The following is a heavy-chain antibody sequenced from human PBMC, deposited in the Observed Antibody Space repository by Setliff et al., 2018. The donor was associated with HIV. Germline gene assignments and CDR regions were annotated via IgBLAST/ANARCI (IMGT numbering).Heavy chain of an antibody. CDR1: GGTFSSYD. D-gene: IGHD6-19*01. Sequence: GASVKVSCKASGGTFSSYDISWVRQAPGQGLEWMGRIIPVFGETNYAQKFQDRVAMTTETATSTAYMEMRSLRSDDTAVYFCARVPYRSAWFSGGHDAFDIWGQGTMVTVSS. CDR2: IIPVFGET. V-gene: IGHV1-69*05. J-gene: IGHJ3*02. CDR3: ARVPYRSAWFSGGHDAFDI.